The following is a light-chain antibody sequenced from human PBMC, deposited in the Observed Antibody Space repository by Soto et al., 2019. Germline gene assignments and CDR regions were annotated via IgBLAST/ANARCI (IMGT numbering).Light chain of an antibody. CDR2: GAS. Sequence: EIVLTQSPGTLSLSPGERATLSCRASQSVSSSYLAWYQQKPGQAPRLLIYGASSRATGFPVRFSGSGSATDFTLTISRLEPEDFAVYFCQQHGSSPRSLGQGTKGEI. V-gene: IGKV3-20*01. J-gene: IGKJ1*01. CDR1: QSVSSSY. CDR3: QQHGSSPRS.